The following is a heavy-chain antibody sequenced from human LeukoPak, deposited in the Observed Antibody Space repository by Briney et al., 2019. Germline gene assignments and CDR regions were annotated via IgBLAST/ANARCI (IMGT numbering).Heavy chain of an antibody. J-gene: IGHJ4*02. CDR1: GFNFSSYE. V-gene: IGHV3-48*03. Sequence: GGSLRLSCAASGFNFSSYEMNWVRQAPGKGLELVAYISIGGTNKYYADSVRGRFTISRDNAKNSLYLQMNSLRAEDTAVYYCASVWNIHSDHWGQGTLVTVSS. D-gene: IGHD1/OR15-1a*01. CDR2: ISIGGTNK. CDR3: ASVWNIHSDH.